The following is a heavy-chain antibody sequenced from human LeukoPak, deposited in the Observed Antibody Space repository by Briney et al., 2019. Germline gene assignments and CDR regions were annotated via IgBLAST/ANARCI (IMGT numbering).Heavy chain of an antibody. D-gene: IGHD5-24*01. V-gene: IGHV4-39*01. CDR1: GGSISSSSYY. J-gene: IGHJ4*02. CDR3: ARRPVEGWLQIHYFDY. Sequence: SETLSLTCTVSGGSISSSSYYWGWIRQPPGKGLEWIGNIYYSGSTYYNPSLKSRVTISVDTSQNQFSLKLSSVTAADTAVYSCARRPVEGWLQIHYFDYWGQGTLVTVSS. CDR2: IYYSGST.